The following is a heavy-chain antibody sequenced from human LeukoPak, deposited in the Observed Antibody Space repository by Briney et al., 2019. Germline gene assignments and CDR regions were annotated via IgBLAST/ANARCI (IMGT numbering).Heavy chain of an antibody. CDR3: AAAHLCDQGGNCGSYFDL. D-gene: IGHD4-23*01. CDR2: ISSSNSYI. CDR1: GFPVSSYS. J-gene: IGHJ2*01. Sequence: GGSLRLACAASGFPVSSYSMHWVRKPPGKGLGWVSSISSSNSYISYADSVEGRFTISKNNPKNCRILQRNSLKAEDTAVYYCAAAHLCDQGGNCGSYFDLWGRGTLVTVSS. V-gene: IGHV3-21*01.